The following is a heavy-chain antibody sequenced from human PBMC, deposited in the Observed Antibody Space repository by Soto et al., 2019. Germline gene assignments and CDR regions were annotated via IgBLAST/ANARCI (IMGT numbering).Heavy chain of an antibody. V-gene: IGHV3-33*01. D-gene: IGHD4-4*01. CDR2: IWYDGSNK. Sequence: QVQLVESGGGVVQPGRSLRLSCAASGFTFSSYGMHWVRQAPGKGLEWVADIWYDGSNKYYGDSVKGRFTISRDNSKNTQYLQMNSLRAEDTAVYYCARDFTSSNRFLDYYYYYGMDVWGQGTPVTVSS. CDR1: GFTFSSYG. CDR3: ARDFTSSNRFLDYYYYYGMDV. J-gene: IGHJ6*02.